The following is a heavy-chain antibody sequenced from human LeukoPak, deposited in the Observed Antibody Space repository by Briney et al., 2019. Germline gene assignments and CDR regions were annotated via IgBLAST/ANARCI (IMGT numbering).Heavy chain of an antibody. CDR3: AKVGTVTTYYFDY. CDR1: GFTFSSYW. D-gene: IGHD4-17*01. V-gene: IGHV3-74*01. Sequence: PGGSLRLSCAASGFTFSSYWMHWVRQDPGKGLVWVSQINNDGSITNYADSVKGRFTISRDNSKNTLYLQMNSLRAEDTAVYYCAKVGTVTTYYFDYWGQGTLVTVSS. J-gene: IGHJ4*02. CDR2: INNDGSIT.